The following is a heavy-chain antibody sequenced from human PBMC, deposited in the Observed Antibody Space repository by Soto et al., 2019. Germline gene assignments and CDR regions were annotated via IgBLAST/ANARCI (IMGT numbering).Heavy chain of an antibody. CDR1: GYTLTSYG. J-gene: IGHJ1*01. Sequence: QVQLVQSGAEVKKPGASVTVSCKASGYTLTSYGISWERQVPGQGPEWMGWISAYNGNTNYAQKLQGRVTMTTDTSTSTAYMELRSLRSDDTAVYYCARDGVDYGDYVYFQHWGQGTLVTVSS. V-gene: IGHV1-18*01. CDR2: ISAYNGNT. CDR3: ARDGVDYGDYVYFQH. D-gene: IGHD4-17*01.